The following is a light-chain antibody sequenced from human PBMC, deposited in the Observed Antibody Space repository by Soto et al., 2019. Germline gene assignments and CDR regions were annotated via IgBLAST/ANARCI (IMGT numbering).Light chain of an antibody. J-gene: IGLJ3*02. V-gene: IGLV2-23*01. Sequence: QSVLTQPASGSGSPGQSITFSCTGTSSDVGSYNLVSWYQQHPGKAPKLMIYEGSKRPSGVSNRFSGSKSGNTASLTISGLQAEDEADYYCCAYAGSSTLVFGGGTKLTVL. CDR1: SSDVGSYNL. CDR2: EGS. CDR3: CAYAGSSTLV.